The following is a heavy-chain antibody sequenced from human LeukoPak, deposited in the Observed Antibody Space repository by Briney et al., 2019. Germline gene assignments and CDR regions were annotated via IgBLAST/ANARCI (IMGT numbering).Heavy chain of an antibody. CDR3: ARWITLSYDSSGWDAFDI. CDR1: GFTVSSNY. CDR2: IYSGGSI. D-gene: IGHD3-22*01. J-gene: IGHJ3*02. Sequence: GGSLRLSCAASGFTVSSNYMSWVRQAPGKGLEWVSVIYSGGSIYYADSVKGRFTISRDNSKNTLYLQMNSLRAEDTAVYYCARWITLSYDSSGWDAFDIWGQGTMVTVSS. V-gene: IGHV3-53*01.